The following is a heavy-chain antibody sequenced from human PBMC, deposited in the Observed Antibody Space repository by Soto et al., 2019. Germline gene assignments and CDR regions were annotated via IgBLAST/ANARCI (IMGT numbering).Heavy chain of an antibody. Sequence: ASVKVAFKASGYTFTSYGISWVRQAPGQGLEWMGWISAYNGNTNYAQKLQGRVTMTTDTSTSTAYMELRSLRSDDTAVYYCARDYCTNGVCYDYWGQGTLVPVSS. CDR3: ARDYCTNGVCYDY. J-gene: IGHJ4*02. V-gene: IGHV1-18*04. D-gene: IGHD2-8*01. CDR2: ISAYNGNT. CDR1: GYTFTSYG.